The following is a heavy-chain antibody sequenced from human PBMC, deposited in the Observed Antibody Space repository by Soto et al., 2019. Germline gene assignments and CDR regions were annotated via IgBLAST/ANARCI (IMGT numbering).Heavy chain of an antibody. CDR1: GYSFTTYC. CDR3: VRVTSKPTLVGDWLDP. Sequence: GASLKISSNSSGYSFTTYCIGVLRQPGGKVLGRMGIISPGGSDTSSRTSYDGHTTIAVDRTSSTAYLQWRSLKASDTAMYYCVRVTSKPTLVGDWLDPWGQGTLVTVSS. V-gene: IGHV5-51*01. CDR2: ISPGGSDT. D-gene: IGHD3-3*01. J-gene: IGHJ5*02.